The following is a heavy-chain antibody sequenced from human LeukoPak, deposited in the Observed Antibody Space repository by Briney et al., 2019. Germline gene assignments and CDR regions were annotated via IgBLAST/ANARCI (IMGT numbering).Heavy chain of an antibody. J-gene: IGHJ6*03. CDR2: IYYSGST. CDR3: ARGGNTMARGVIITHHYYYYMDV. Sequence: SETLSLTCTVSGGSISSYYWRWIRQPPGKGLEWIGYIYYSGSTNYNPSLNSRVTISVDTSKNQVAMKLSSVTAADTAVYYWARGGNTMARGVIITHHYYYYMDVWGKGTTVTVSS. V-gene: IGHV4-59*01. CDR1: GGSISSYY. D-gene: IGHD3-10*01.